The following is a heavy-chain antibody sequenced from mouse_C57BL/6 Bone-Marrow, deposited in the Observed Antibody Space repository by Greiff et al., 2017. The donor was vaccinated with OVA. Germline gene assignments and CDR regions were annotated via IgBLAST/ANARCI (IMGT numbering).Heavy chain of an antibody. CDR1: GYTFTSYV. CDR3: ARDGNWAWFAY. Sequence: VQLQQPGPELVKPGASVKMSCKASGYTFTSYVMHWVKQKPGQGLEWIGYIYPYNDGTKYNEKFKGKATLTSDKSSSTAYMELSSLTSEDSAVYYCARDGNWAWFAYWGQGTLVTVSA. V-gene: IGHV1-14*01. J-gene: IGHJ3*01. CDR2: IYPYNDGT. D-gene: IGHD2-1*01.